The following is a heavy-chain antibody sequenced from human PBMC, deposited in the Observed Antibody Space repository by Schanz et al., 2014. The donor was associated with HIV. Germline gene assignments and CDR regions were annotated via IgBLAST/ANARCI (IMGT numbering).Heavy chain of an antibody. V-gene: IGHV3-30*18. D-gene: IGHD6-6*01. CDR3: AKGYTSSSVFNL. CDR1: GFTFNVYG. J-gene: IGHJ2*01. Sequence: QGQLVESGGGVVRPGRSLRLSCTATGFTFNVYGMHWVRQAPGKGLEWVARISPDGDTQPYADSLKGRFTISRDNFKNTLDLQMDSLRPDDPAVYYCAKGYTSSSVFNLWGRGTLVTVSS. CDR2: ISPDGDTQ.